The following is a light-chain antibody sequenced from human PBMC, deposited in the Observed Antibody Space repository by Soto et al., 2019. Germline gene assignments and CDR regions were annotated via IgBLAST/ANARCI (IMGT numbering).Light chain of an antibody. Sequence: DIQMTQSPSSLSASVGDRVTITCRASPGFRVDLGWYQPKPGKAPKRLIYSTSRLQRGVPSRVSGSGPGKEFTLPISSLQAEDFATYYCLQHNSFRWTFGQGTKVEGK. J-gene: IGKJ1*01. CDR3: LQHNSFRWT. V-gene: IGKV1-17*01. CDR1: PGFRVD. CDR2: STS.